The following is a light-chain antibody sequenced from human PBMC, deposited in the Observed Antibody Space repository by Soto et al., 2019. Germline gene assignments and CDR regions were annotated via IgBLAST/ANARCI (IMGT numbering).Light chain of an antibody. CDR2: GAS. CDR3: QHYGNSPPSVT. Sequence: EIVLTQSPDTLSLSPGERATLSCRASQSVSRDYLVWDQQKPGQAPRLLIYGASSRATGIPDRFSGSGSGTDFTLTISRLEPEDFAVYYCQHYGNSPPSVTFGPGTKVDIK. J-gene: IGKJ3*01. CDR1: QSVSRDY. V-gene: IGKV3-20*01.